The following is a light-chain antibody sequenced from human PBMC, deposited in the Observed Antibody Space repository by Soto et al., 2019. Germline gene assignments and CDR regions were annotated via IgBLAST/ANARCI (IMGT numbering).Light chain of an antibody. CDR3: AAWDDSLSGYV. J-gene: IGLJ1*01. CDR2: RKN. CDR1: SSNIGSNY. Sequence: QSVLTQPPSASGTPGQRVTISCSGSSSNIGSNYVYWYQQPPGTAPKLLIYRKNQRPSGVPNRFSGSKSGTSASLAISGPRSEDEADYYCAAWDDSLSGYVFGTGTKVTVL. V-gene: IGLV1-47*01.